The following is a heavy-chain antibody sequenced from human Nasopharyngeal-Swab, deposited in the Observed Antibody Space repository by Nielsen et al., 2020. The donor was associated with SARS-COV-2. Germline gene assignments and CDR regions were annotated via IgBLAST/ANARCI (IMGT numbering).Heavy chain of an antibody. J-gene: IGHJ6*03. CDR2: ISSNGHST. D-gene: IGHD1-26*01. CDR3: ARVEAGGEWELLPYYYYYMDV. Sequence: WIRQPPGKGLEYVSPISSNGHSTYYADSLRGRFTISRDNSKNTLYLQMGSLRAEDTAVYYCARVEAGGEWELLPYYYYYMDVWGKGTTVTVSS. V-gene: IGHV3-64*02.